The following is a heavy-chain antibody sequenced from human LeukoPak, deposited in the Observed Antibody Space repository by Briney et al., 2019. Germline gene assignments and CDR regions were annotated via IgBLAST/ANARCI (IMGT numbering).Heavy chain of an antibody. D-gene: IGHD6-13*01. Sequence: VGSLRLSCAASGFTFSSYGMHWVRQAPGKGLEWVAVIWYDGSNKYYADSVKGRFTISRDNSKNTLYLQMNSLRAEDTAVYYCAKDLGYSSSWYLLDYWGQGTLVTVSS. CDR2: IWYDGSNK. J-gene: IGHJ4*02. CDR3: AKDLGYSSSWYLLDY. CDR1: GFTFSSYG. V-gene: IGHV3-33*06.